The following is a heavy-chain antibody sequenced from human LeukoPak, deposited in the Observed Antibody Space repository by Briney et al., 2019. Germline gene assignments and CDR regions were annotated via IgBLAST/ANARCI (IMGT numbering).Heavy chain of an antibody. V-gene: IGHV4-59*01. Sequence: SETLSLTCTVSGGSISSYYWSWIRQPPGKGLEWIGYIYYSGSTNYNPSLKSRVTISVDTSKNQFSLKLSSVTAADTAVYYCARDSSSSSYYYYGMDVWGQGTTVTVSS. CDR1: GGSISSYY. CDR3: ARDSSSSSYYYYGMDV. D-gene: IGHD6-6*01. J-gene: IGHJ6*02. CDR2: IYYSGST.